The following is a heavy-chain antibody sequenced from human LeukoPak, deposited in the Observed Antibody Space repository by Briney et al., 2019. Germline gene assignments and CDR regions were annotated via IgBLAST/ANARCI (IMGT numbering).Heavy chain of an antibody. CDR3: ARGTNSNSWYYAY. J-gene: IGHJ4*02. V-gene: IGHV4-59*08. CDR2: ISYTGCT. D-gene: IGHD6-13*01. Sequence: SETLSLTCTVSGGSIIGYDWSWIRQPPGKGLEWIGYISYTGCTKFSPSLKSRLAMSVDTSSNQFSLHLSSVTAADTAVYYCARGTNSNSWYYAYWGQGTLVTVSS. CDR1: GGSIIGYD.